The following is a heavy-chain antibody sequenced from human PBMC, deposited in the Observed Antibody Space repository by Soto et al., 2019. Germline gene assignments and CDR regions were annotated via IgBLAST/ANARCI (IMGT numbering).Heavy chain of an antibody. D-gene: IGHD3-10*01. J-gene: IGHJ6*03. CDR3: ARGQITMVRGVIPNYYYYYMDA. Sequence: QVQLVQSGAEVKKPGSSVKVSCKASGGTFSSYTISWVRQAPGQGLEWMGRIIPILGIANYAQKFQGRVTITADKSTSTAYMELSSLRSEDTAVYYCARGQITMVRGVIPNYYYYYMDAWGKGTTVTISS. CDR2: IIPILGIA. CDR1: GGTFSSYT. V-gene: IGHV1-69*02.